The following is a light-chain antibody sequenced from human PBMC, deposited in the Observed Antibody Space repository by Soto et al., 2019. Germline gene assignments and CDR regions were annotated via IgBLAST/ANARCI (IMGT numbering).Light chain of an antibody. CDR3: LLYFSGVRI. CDR2: STN. J-gene: IGLJ2*01. Sequence: QAVVTQEPSLTVSPGGTVTLTCASNSGPVSSAFYATWFQQKPGQSPRALIYSTNNKHSWTPARFSGSILGGKAALTLSSMQPEDEAVYYCLLYFSGVRIFGGGTKLTVL. CDR1: SGPVSSAFY. V-gene: IGLV7-43*01.